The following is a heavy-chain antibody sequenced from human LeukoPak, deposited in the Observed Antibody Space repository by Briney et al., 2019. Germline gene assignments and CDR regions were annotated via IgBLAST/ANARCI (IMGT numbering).Heavy chain of an antibody. D-gene: IGHD2-2*01. Sequence: SETLSLTCTVSGGSISSYYWSWIRQPPGKGLEWIGYIYTSGSTNYNPSPKSRVTISVDTSKNQFSLKLSSVTAADTAVYYCARSSRFEFDPWGQGTLVTVSS. V-gene: IGHV4-4*09. CDR1: GGSISSYY. CDR2: IYTSGST. CDR3: ARSSRFEFDP. J-gene: IGHJ5*02.